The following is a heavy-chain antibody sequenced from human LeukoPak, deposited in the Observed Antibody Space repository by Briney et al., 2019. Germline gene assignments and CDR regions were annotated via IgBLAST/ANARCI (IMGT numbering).Heavy chain of an antibody. Sequence: PSETLSLTCAVYGGSFSGYYWSWIRQPPGKGLEWIGEINHSGSTNYNPSLKSRVTISVDTSKNQFSLKLSSVTAADTAVYYCARGPGPGVVVAAPYYYYGMDVWGQGTTVTVSS. J-gene: IGHJ6*02. CDR3: ARGPGPGVVVAAPYYYYGMDV. CDR1: GGSFSGYY. V-gene: IGHV4-34*01. D-gene: IGHD2-15*01. CDR2: INHSGST.